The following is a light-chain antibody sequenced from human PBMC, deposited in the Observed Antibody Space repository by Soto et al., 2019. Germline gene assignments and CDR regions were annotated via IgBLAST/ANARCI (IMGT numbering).Light chain of an antibody. CDR3: SSYTGSSTYV. V-gene: IGLV2-14*01. J-gene: IGLJ1*01. Sequence: QSELTQPAYVTGSPGQSITISCTGTSSDVGGYNYVSWYQQHPGKAPKLMIYDVSNRPSGISNRFSGSKSGNTASLTISGLQAEDEADYYCSSYTGSSTYVFGTGTKVTVL. CDR1: SSDVGGYNY. CDR2: DVS.